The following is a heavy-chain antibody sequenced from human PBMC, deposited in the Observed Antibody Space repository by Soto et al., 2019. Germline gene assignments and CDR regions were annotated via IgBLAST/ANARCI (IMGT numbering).Heavy chain of an antibody. J-gene: IGHJ5*02. CDR2: IYHSGST. CDR1: GGSISSGGYS. CDR3: ASRPPYYYGSGSYGFDP. Sequence: QLQLQESGSGLVKPSQTLSLTCAVSGGSISSGGYSWSWIRQPPGKGLECIGYIYHSGSTYYNPSLKRRVTISVARSKNQFSLKLSCVTAADTAVYYCASRPPYYYGSGSYGFDPWGQGTLVTVSS. V-gene: IGHV4-30-2*01. D-gene: IGHD3-10*01.